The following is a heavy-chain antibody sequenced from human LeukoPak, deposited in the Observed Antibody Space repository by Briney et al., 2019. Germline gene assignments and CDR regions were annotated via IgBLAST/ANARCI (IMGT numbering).Heavy chain of an antibody. CDR2: ISGSGGST. CDR3: ANGGLYMLEAFDI. Sequence: TGGSLRLSCAASGFTFSSYAMSWVRQAPGKGLEWVSAISGSGGSTYYADSVKGRFTISRDNSKNTLYLQMNSLRAEDTAVYYCANGGLYMLEAFDIWGQGTMVTVSS. CDR1: GFTFSSYA. V-gene: IGHV3-23*01. J-gene: IGHJ3*02. D-gene: IGHD3-10*02.